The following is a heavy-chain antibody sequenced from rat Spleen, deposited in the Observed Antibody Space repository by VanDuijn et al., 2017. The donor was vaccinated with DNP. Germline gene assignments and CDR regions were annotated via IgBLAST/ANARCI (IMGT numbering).Heavy chain of an antibody. Sequence: EVQLVESGGGLVQPGRSMKLSCAASGFTFSNYDMAWVRQAPTKGLEWVASIIYDGTSTYYRDSVKGRFTISRDNAKNTLYLQMDSLRSEDTATYYCTTGYGGYGYWGQGVMVTVSS. J-gene: IGHJ2*01. CDR1: GFTFSNYD. CDR3: TTGYGGYGY. CDR2: IIYDGTST. D-gene: IGHD1-11*01. V-gene: IGHV5-20*01.